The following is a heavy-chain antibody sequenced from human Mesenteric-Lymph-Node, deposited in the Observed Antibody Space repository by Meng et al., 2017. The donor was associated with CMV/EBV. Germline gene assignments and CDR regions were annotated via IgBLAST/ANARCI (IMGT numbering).Heavy chain of an antibody. CDR2: IYWDDDK. CDR3: ARLGSGIYSLDY. D-gene: IGHD3-10*02. V-gene: IGHV2-5*02. Sequence: TFSGFSISISGVGVGWIRQPPGKALEWLALIYWDDDKRYSPSLKSRLTITKDTSKNQVVLTLTNMDPVDTATYYCARLGSGIYSLDYWGQGTLVTVSS. J-gene: IGHJ4*02. CDR1: GFSISISGVG.